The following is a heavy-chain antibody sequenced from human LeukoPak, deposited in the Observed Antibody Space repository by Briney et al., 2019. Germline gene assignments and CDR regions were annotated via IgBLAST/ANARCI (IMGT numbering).Heavy chain of an antibody. CDR2: IYGGGST. V-gene: IGHV3-53*01. J-gene: IGHJ3*01. CDR1: GFTVSSYY. CDR3: ARARSWPEHAFDV. D-gene: IGHD5-24*01. Sequence: GGSLRLSCAASGFTVSSYYMSWVRQAPGKGLEWVSIIYGGGSTSYADSVKGRFTISRDTSKNTLYLQMNSLRAEDTASCYCARARSWPEHAFDVWGQGTMVTVPS.